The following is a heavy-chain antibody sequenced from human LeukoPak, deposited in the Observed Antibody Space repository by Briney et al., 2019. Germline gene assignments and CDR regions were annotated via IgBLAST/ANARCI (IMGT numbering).Heavy chain of an antibody. V-gene: IGHV1-2*02. CDR2: INPNSGGT. D-gene: IGHD4-17*01. J-gene: IGHJ4*02. Sequence: GXEWMGCINPNSGGTNYAQKFQGRVTMTRDTSISTAYMELSRLRSDDTAVYYCAQGTVTTIFDYWGQGTLVTVSS. CDR3: AQGTVTTIFDY.